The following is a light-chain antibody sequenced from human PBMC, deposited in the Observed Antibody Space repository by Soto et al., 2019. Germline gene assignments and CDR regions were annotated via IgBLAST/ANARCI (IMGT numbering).Light chain of an antibody. CDR3: QHYNSYSEA. Sequence: DIPMTQSPSTLSGSVGDRVTITCRASQTISSWLAWYQQKPGKAPKLLIYKASTLKSGVPSRFSSSGSGTEFTLTISSLQPDDFETYYCQHYNSYSEAFCQGTQVELQ. J-gene: IGKJ1*01. CDR1: QTISSW. CDR2: KAS. V-gene: IGKV1-5*03.